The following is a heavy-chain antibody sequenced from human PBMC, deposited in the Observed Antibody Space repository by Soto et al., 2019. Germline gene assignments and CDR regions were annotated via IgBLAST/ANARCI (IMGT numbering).Heavy chain of an antibody. J-gene: IGHJ6*02. D-gene: IGHD5-12*01. V-gene: IGHV1-18*01. CDR2: ISTYNGDT. Sequence: QVQLVQFGAEVKKPGASVKVSCKASGYTFTRSGISWVRQAPGQGLEWMGWISTYNGDTNYAQTFQDRVTMTTDTSTSTAYMELRSLRSDDTAVYYCAREGVAPYYYYGMDVWGQGTPVSVSS. CDR1: GYTFTRSG. CDR3: AREGVAPYYYYGMDV.